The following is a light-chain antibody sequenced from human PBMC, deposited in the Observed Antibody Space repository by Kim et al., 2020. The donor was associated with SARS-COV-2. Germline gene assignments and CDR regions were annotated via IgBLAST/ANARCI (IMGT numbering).Light chain of an antibody. J-gene: IGKJ4*01. Sequence: DIVMTQSPDSLAVSLGERATINCKSSQSVLYSSNNKNYLAWYQQKPGHPPKLLIYWASTRDSGVPDRFSGSGSGTHFTLTISSLQAEDVAVYYGQQYSSTPLTFGGGTKVDIK. CDR2: WAS. CDR3: QQYSSTPLT. V-gene: IGKV4-1*01. CDR1: QSVLYSSNNKNY.